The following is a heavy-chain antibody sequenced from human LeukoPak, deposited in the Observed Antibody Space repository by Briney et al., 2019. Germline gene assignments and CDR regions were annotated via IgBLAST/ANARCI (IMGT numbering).Heavy chain of an antibody. J-gene: IGHJ6*02. V-gene: IGHV1-69*04. Sequence: GASVKVSCKASGGTFSSYAISWVRQAPGQGLEWMGRIIPIFGIANYAQKFQGRVTITADKSTSTAYMELSSLRSEDTAVYYCARGYGLGPYGMDVWGQGTTVTVSS. CDR2: IIPIFGIA. D-gene: IGHD3-16*01. CDR3: ARGYGLGPYGMDV. CDR1: GGTFSSYA.